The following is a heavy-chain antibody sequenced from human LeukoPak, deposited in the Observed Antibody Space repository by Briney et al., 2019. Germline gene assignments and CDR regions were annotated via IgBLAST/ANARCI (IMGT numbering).Heavy chain of an antibody. Sequence: PSETLSLTCSVSGGSISGYYWSWIRQPPGKGLECIGYISYSGTTHYNPSLKSRVTISVDTSKNQFSLKLSSVTAADTAVYYCARVWGLTTFIDYWGQGTLVTVSS. J-gene: IGHJ4*02. D-gene: IGHD4-17*01. CDR2: ISYSGTT. CDR3: ARVWGLTTFIDY. V-gene: IGHV4-59*01. CDR1: GGSISGYY.